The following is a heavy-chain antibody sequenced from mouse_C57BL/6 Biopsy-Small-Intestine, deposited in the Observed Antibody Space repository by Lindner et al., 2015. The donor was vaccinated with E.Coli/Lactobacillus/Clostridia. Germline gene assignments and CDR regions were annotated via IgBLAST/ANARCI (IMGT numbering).Heavy chain of an antibody. CDR3: ARGDHYYGSVYAIDY. CDR1: GYTFTSYG. Sequence: VQLQESGAELARPGASVKLSCKASGYTFTSYGISWVKQRTGQGLEWIGEIYPRSGNTYYNEKFKGKATLTADKSSSTAYMELRSLTSEDSAVYFCARGDHYYGSVYAIDYWGQGTSVTVSS. D-gene: IGHD1-1*01. V-gene: IGHV1-81*01. CDR2: IYPRSGNT. J-gene: IGHJ4*01.